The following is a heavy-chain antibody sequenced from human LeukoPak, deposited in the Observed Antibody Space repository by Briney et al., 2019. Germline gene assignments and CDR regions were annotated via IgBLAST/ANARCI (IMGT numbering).Heavy chain of an antibody. V-gene: IGHV3-23*01. Sequence: PGGSLRLSCVASGFTFSTYDVQWVRQAPGKGLEWVSGINRSGRTYYTDSVKGRFTISRDNSKSTLYLEMNSLRAEDTAVYYCAQGGYFAFDFWGQGTMVTVSS. CDR2: INRSGRT. CDR3: AQGGYFAFDF. CDR1: GFTFSTYD. J-gene: IGHJ3*01. D-gene: IGHD2-2*03.